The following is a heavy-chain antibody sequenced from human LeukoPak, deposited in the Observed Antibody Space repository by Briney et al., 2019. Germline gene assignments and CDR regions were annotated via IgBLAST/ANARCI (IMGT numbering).Heavy chain of an antibody. V-gene: IGHV4-30-2*01. CDR1: GGSISSGGYY. J-gene: IGHJ4*02. D-gene: IGHD3-3*01. Sequence: PSQTLSLTCTVSGGSISSGGYYWSWIRQPPGKGLEWIGYIYHSGGTYYNPSLKSRVTISVDRSKNQFSLKLSSVTAADTAVYYCARGEKGRHYDFWSGYPIHPFDYWGQGTLVTVSS. CDR2: IYHSGGT. CDR3: ARGEKGRHYDFWSGYPIHPFDY.